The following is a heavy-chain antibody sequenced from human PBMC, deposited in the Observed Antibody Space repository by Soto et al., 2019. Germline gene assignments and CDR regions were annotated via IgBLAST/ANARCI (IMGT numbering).Heavy chain of an antibody. CDR1: GFTFSSYS. CDR2: ISSSSSTI. Sequence: PGGSLRLSCAASGFTFSSYSMNWVRQAPGKGLEWVSSISSSSSTIYYADSVKGRFTISRDNAKNSLYLQMNSLRAEDTAVYYCARADSGYAHGYYYYGMDVWGQGTTVTVSS. J-gene: IGHJ6*02. D-gene: IGHD5-12*01. V-gene: IGHV3-48*01. CDR3: ARADSGYAHGYYYYGMDV.